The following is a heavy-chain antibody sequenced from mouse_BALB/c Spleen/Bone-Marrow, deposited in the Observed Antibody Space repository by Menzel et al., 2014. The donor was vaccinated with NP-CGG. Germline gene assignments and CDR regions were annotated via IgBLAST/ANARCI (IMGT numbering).Heavy chain of an antibody. J-gene: IGHJ2*01. CDR2: INPSTGYT. Sequence: QVQLRQSGAELAKPGASVKMSCKASGYTFTSYWMHWVKQRPGQGLEWIGYINPSTGYTEYDQKFKDKATLTADKYSSTAYMQLSSLTSEDSAVYYCARDHPYYFDYWGQGTPLTVSS. V-gene: IGHV1-7*01. CDR1: GYTFTSYW. CDR3: ARDHPYYFDY.